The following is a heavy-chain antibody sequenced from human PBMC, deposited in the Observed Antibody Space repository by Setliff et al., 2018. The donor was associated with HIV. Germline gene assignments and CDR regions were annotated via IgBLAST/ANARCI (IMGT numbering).Heavy chain of an antibody. D-gene: IGHD3-22*01. CDR2: IDPSGGRT. CDR1: GYTVTRYS. V-gene: IGHV1-46*01. Sequence: ASVKVSCKASGYTVTRYSMHWVRQAPGQGLEWMGIIDPSGGRTNYAQKFRGRVTMTRDTFTSTVYMELSSLRSEDTAMYYCARDFVTGWLPLRPLDSWGQGTLVTVSS. J-gene: IGHJ4*02. CDR3: ARDFVTGWLPLRPLDS.